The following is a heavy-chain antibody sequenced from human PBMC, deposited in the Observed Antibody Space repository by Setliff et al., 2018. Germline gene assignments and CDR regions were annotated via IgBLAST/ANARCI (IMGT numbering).Heavy chain of an antibody. CDR2: IITNTGKT. CDR3: ARFGGSCSSSSCYASDL. J-gene: IGHJ3*01. V-gene: IGHV1-18*01. CDR1: GYTFRTYG. D-gene: IGHD2-2*01. Sequence: SVKVSCKASGYTFRTYGLHWVRQAPGQGPEWMGMIITNTGKTSYAQKFQGRVTMTTDTSTGTGYMELRSLRSDDTAVYFCARFGGSCSSSSCYASDLWGQGTMVTVSS.